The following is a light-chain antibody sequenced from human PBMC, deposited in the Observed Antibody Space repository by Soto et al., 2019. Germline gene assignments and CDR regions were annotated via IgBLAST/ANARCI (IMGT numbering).Light chain of an antibody. CDR3: QQYGSSSLVT. J-gene: IGKJ3*01. CDR2: GAS. Sequence: EIVLTQSPGTLSLSPGERATLSCRASQSVSSSYLAWYQQKPGQAPRLLIYGASSRATGIPDRFSGSGSGTAFPLTISRREPADFAVYYCQQYGSSSLVTFGPGTKVDIK. CDR1: QSVSSSY. V-gene: IGKV3-20*01.